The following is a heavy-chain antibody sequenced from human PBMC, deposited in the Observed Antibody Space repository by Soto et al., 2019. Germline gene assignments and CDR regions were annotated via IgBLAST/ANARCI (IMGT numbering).Heavy chain of an antibody. D-gene: IGHD3-9*01. J-gene: IGHJ4*02. CDR3: ARHRDYDILTGPIDY. CDR1: GFTFSSYG. V-gene: IGHV3-33*01. CDR2: IWYDGSNK. Sequence: QVQLVESGGGVVQPGRSLRLSCAASGFTFSSYGMHWVRQAPGKGLEWVAVIWYDGSNKYYADSVKGRFTISRDNSKNMLYLQMNSLRAEDTAVYYCARHRDYDILTGPIDYWGQGTLVTVSS.